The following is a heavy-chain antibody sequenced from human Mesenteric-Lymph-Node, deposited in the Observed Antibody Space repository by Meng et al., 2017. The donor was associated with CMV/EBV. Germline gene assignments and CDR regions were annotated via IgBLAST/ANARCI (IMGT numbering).Heavy chain of an antibody. CDR1: GFSFSTYA. V-gene: IGHV3-30-3*02. D-gene: IGHD2-21*01. Sequence: GESLKISCAASGFSFSTYAMHWVRQAPGKGLEWVAVISHDGSNKYYADSVKGRFTISRDNSKNTLYLQMNSLRAEDTAVYYCALQYCGGDCYSPYYYYGMDVWGQGTTVTVSS. CDR3: ALQYCGGDCYSPYYYYGMDV. J-gene: IGHJ6*02. CDR2: ISHDGSNK.